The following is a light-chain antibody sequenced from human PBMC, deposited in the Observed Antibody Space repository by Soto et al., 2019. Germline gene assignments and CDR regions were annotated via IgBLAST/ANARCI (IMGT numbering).Light chain of an antibody. CDR1: SSDVGGYNY. Sequence: QSALTQPASVSGSPGQSITISCTGTSSDVGGYNYVSWYQQHPGKAPKLMIYEVSNRPSGVSNRFSGSKSGNTASLTISGVQAEDEADYYCSSYTSSSTRVFDGGTKLTVL. J-gene: IGLJ3*02. CDR2: EVS. CDR3: SSYTSSSTRV. V-gene: IGLV2-14*01.